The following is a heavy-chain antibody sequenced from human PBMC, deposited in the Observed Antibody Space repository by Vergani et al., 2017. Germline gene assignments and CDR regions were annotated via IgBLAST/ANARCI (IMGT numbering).Heavy chain of an antibody. V-gene: IGHV4-4*03. CDR1: GESLSGNYW. J-gene: IGHJ4*02. CDR3: ATIPLWYGTSADFDF. D-gene: IGHD2-21*01. Sequence: QVQLQESGPGLVKPPGTLSLTCSVSGESLSGNYWWRWVRQPPGKGLEWIGKIFHTGTTSFNPSLKSRATISMDHSKHQFSLKLNSVTAADTAVYYCATIPLWYGTSADFDFWGQGTLVTVSS. CDR2: IFHTGTT.